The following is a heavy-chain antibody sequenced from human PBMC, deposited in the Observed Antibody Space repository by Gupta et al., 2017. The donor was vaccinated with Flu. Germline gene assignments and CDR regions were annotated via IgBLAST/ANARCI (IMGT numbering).Heavy chain of an antibody. Sequence: EVQLVESGGGVVRPGGSLRISCAASGFGWDDYAMSWVRQLLGGGLEWVSGITWNGGMTGYADSGKGRFTISSDNAKNSLYLQMSSLTAEATALYYCARIKTTFGGVNAPMDVWGQGTTVTVSS. CDR1: GFGWDDYA. D-gene: IGHD3-16*01. J-gene: IGHJ6*02. CDR3: ARIKTTFGGVNAPMDV. CDR2: ITWNGGMT. V-gene: IGHV3-20*04.